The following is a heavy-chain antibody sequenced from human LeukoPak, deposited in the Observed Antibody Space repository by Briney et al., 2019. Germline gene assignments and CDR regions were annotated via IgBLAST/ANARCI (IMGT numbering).Heavy chain of an antibody. V-gene: IGHV3-30*02. CDR2: IRNDGSNK. CDR3: AKRGGETTVTTRRAFDI. Sequence: GGSLRLSCAASGFTFSSYGMHWVRQAPGKGLEWVAFIRNDGSNKCYADSVKGRFTISRDNSKNTLYLQMNSLRAEDTAVYYCAKRGGETTVTTRRAFDIWGQGTMVTVSS. CDR1: GFTFSSYG. D-gene: IGHD4-17*01. J-gene: IGHJ3*02.